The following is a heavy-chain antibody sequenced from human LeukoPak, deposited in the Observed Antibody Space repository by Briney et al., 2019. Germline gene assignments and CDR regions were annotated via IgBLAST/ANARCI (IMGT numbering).Heavy chain of an antibody. CDR1: GFTFSSYA. V-gene: IGHV3-30-3*01. D-gene: IGHD2-2*01. CDR2: ISYDGSNK. CDR3: ARDGPACSSTSCYPYYYGMDV. J-gene: IGHJ6*02. Sequence: GGSLRLSCAASGFTFSSYAMHWVRQAPGKGLEWVAVISYDGSNKYYADSVKGRFTISRDNSKNTLYLQMNSLRAEDTAVYYCARDGPACSSTSCYPYYYGMDVWGQGTTVTVSS.